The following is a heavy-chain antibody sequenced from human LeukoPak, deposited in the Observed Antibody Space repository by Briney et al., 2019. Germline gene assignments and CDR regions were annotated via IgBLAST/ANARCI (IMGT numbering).Heavy chain of an antibody. J-gene: IGHJ4*02. CDR1: GYAFTSYY. D-gene: IGHD2-15*01. CDR3: ARDSGGAPATPTRIFDY. V-gene: IGHV1-46*01. Sequence: GASVKVSCKASGYAFTSYYMHWVRLAPGQGLEWMGIINPSGGSTSYAQKFQGRVTMTRDTSTSTVYMELSSLRSEDTAVYYCARDSGGAPATPTRIFDYWGQGTLVTVSS. CDR2: INPSGGST.